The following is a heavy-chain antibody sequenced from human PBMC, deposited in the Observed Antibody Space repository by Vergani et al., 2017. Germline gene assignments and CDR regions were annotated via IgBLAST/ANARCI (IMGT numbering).Heavy chain of an antibody. Sequence: EGQLVESGGDWVQRGGSLRLSCAASGFTFSSYDMHWVRQATGKGLEWVSAIGTDGDTYYPGSVKGRFTISRENAKNSLYLQMNSLRAGDTAIYYCARAVSPTVGDPPGYWGQGTLVTVSS. CDR1: GFTFSSYD. J-gene: IGHJ4*02. V-gene: IGHV3-13*01. D-gene: IGHD4-23*01. CDR3: ARAVSPTVGDPPGY. CDR2: IGTDGDT.